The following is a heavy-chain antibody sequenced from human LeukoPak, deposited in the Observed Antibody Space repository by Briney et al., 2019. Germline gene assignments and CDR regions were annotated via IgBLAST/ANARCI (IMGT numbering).Heavy chain of an antibody. J-gene: IGHJ5*02. CDR2: ISAYNGDT. CDR3: ATRVEGRITMVRGVITRSCWFDP. V-gene: IGHV1-18*01. CDR1: GYTFTTFG. Sequence: ASVKVSCKASGYTFTTFGITWVRQAPGQGLEWMGWISAYNGDTNYAQKVQGRVTMTTDTSTSTAYMELSSLRSEDTAVYYCATRVEGRITMVRGVITRSCWFDPWGQGTLVTVSS. D-gene: IGHD3-10*01.